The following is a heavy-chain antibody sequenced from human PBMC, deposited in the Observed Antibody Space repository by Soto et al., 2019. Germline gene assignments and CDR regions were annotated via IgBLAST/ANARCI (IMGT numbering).Heavy chain of an antibody. D-gene: IGHD6-13*01. Sequence: QLQLQESGSGLVKPSQTLSLTCAVSGGSISSGGYSWSWIRQPPGKGLEWIGYIYHSGSTYYNPALKSRITITGGRSQNQFPLKLSSVTAADTAVYYCARALGIAAAGTFWYFDLWGRGTLVTVSS. J-gene: IGHJ2*01. V-gene: IGHV4-30-2*01. CDR3: ARALGIAAAGTFWYFDL. CDR2: IYHSGST. CDR1: GGSISSGGYS.